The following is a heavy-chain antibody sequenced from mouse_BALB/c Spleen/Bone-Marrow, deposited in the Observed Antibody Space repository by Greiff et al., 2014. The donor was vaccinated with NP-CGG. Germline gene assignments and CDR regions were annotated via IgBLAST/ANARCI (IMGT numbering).Heavy chain of an antibody. CDR3: ARHGGGSSLWYFDV. CDR1: GFTFSSYA. J-gene: IGHJ1*01. V-gene: IGHV5-9-3*01. CDR2: INSGGSDT. D-gene: IGHD1-1*01. Sequence: EVKLMESGGGLVKPGGSLKLSCAASGFTFSSYAMSWVRQTPEKRLEWVAIINSGGSDTYYPDSVKGRFTISRDNDKNTLYLQMSSPRSEDTAMYYCARHGGGSSLWYFDVWGAGTTVTVSS.